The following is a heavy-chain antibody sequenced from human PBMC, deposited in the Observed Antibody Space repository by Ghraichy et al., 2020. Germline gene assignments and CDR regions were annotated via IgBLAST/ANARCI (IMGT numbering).Heavy chain of an antibody. CDR1: G. D-gene: IGHD3-22*01. V-gene: IGHV5-51*01. CDR3: ARLSGGYYDLDY. J-gene: IGHJ4*02. Sequence: GRAWGRQRRGKGREGMGSIYPGDSDTRNSPSFQGQVTMPADKSISTAYLQWTSLKASDTAMYYCARLSGGYYDLDYWGQGTLVTVSS. CDR2: IYPGDSDT.